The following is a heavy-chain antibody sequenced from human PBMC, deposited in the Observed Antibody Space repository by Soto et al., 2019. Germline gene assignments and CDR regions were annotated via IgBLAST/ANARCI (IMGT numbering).Heavy chain of an antibody. J-gene: IGHJ6*02. D-gene: IGHD6-6*01. V-gene: IGHV3-33*01. CDR3: ARDAAARGGRGGMDV. Sequence: GGSLRLSCAASGFTFRQYGMHWVRQAPGKGLEWVAVIFYDESKEYYADSVRGRFTISRDNSNNMLYLQMNSLRGEDTALYYCARDAAARGGRGGMDVWGQGTTVTVSS. CDR2: IFYDESKE. CDR1: GFTFRQYG.